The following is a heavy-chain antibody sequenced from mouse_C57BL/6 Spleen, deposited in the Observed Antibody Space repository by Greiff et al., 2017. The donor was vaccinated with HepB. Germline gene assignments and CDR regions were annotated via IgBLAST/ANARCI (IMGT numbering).Heavy chain of an antibody. CDR3: TRGPYDYDWFAY. CDR1: GFTFSSYA. Sequence: EVQGVESGEGLVKPGGSLKLSCAASGFTFSSYAMSWVRQTPEKRLEWVAYITSGGDYIYYADTVKGRFTISRDNARNTLYLQMSSLKSEDTAMYYCTRGPYDYDWFAYWGQGTLVTVSA. V-gene: IGHV5-9-1*02. J-gene: IGHJ3*01. CDR2: ITSGGDYI. D-gene: IGHD2-4*01.